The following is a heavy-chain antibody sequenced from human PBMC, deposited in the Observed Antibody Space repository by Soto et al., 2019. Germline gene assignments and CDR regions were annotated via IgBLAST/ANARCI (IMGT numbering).Heavy chain of an antibody. V-gene: IGHV1-69*13. CDR2: IIPIFGTA. D-gene: IGHD2-15*01. CDR3: ARVQGSSWGPTPLAFDI. J-gene: IGHJ3*02. CDR1: GGTFSSYA. Sequence: ASVKVSCKASGGTFSSYAISWVRQAPGQGLEWMGGIIPIFGTANYAQKFQGRVTITADESTSTAYMELSSLRSEDTAVYYCARVQGSSWGPTPLAFDIWGQGTMVTVSS.